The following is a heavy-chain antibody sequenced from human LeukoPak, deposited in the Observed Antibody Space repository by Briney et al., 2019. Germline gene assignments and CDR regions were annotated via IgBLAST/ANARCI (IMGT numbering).Heavy chain of an antibody. CDR3: ARGGGSSWSLYYYYYGMDV. J-gene: IGHJ6*02. Sequence: VASVKVSCKASGYTFTSYDINWVRQATGQGLEWMGWMNPNSGNTGYAQKFQGRVTMTRNTSISTAYMELSSLRSEDTAVYYCARGGGSSWSLYYYYYGMDVWGQGTTVTVSS. D-gene: IGHD6-13*01. CDR1: GYTFTSYD. V-gene: IGHV1-8*01. CDR2: MNPNSGNT.